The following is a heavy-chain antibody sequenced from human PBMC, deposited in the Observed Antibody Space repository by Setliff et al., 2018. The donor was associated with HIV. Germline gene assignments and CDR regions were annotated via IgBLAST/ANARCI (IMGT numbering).Heavy chain of an antibody. CDR2: INPSVGST. CDR3: ARLVGATPTHYFDN. D-gene: IGHD1-26*01. J-gene: IGHJ4*02. Sequence: ASVKVSCKASGYTFTSNYIHWVRQAPGQGPEWMGSINPSVGSTSSAQKFQGRVTMTRDTSTSTVYMELRSPRSEDTAVYFCARLVGATPTHYFDNWGQGTLVTVSS. V-gene: IGHV1-46*01. CDR1: GYTFTSNY.